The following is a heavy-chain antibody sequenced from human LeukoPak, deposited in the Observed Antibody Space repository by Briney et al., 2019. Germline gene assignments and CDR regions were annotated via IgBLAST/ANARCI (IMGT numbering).Heavy chain of an antibody. CDR2: TYYRSKWYN. J-gene: IGHJ2*01. CDR1: GDSVSSNSAT. V-gene: IGHV6-1*01. CDR3: ARDGMAEAVGYFDL. Sequence: SQTLSLTCAVSGDSVSSNSATWNWIRQSPSRGLEWLGRTYYRSKWYNDYAASVKSRITIKPDTSKNQFSLQLNSVTPEDTAVYYCARDGMAEAVGYFDLWGRGTLVTVSS. D-gene: IGHD6-19*01.